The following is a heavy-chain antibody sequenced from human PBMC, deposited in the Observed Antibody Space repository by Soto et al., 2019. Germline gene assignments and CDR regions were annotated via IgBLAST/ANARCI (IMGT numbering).Heavy chain of an antibody. Sequence: QVQLVESGGGVVQPGKSLRLSCEVSGFPLSDYGMHWVRQAPGKGLEWVAVLWSDGANSFYAGSVMGRFTVSRDTSKNTLFLEVESSRGDDTGVYYCARELEYYDYFGLDVWGQGTTVIVSS. J-gene: IGHJ6*02. V-gene: IGHV3-33*01. CDR3: ARELEYYDYFGLDV. CDR2: LWSDGANS. CDR1: GFPLSDYG. D-gene: IGHD6-6*01.